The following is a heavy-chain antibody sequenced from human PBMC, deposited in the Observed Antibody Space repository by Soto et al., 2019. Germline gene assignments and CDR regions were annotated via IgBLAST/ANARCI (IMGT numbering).Heavy chain of an antibody. D-gene: IGHD3-3*01. J-gene: IGHJ4*02. CDR1: GGSISSGGSY. CDR3: ARAPETPPIFGGVRPYFFDF. Sequence: QVQLQESRPGLVKSSQTLSLTCTVSGGSISSGGSYWSWMRQRPGKGPEWIGYIFYSDSFYYTPSVKGRVVILADTSKNQVTLKLSSVTDTDTAVYYCARAPETPPIFGGVRPYFFDFWGQGTLFTFS. V-gene: IGHV4-31*03. CDR2: IFYSDSF.